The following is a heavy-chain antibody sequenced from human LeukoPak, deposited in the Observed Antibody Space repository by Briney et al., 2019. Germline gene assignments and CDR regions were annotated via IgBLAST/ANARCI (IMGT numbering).Heavy chain of an antibody. CDR2: INPNSDGT. J-gene: IGHJ4*02. Sequence: ASVKVSCKASGYTFTGYYMHWVRQAPGQGLEWMGWINPNSDGTNYAQKFQGRVTMTRDTSISTAYMELSRLRSDDTAVYYCARDRGYCTNGVCYGEYYFDYWGQGTLVTVSS. CDR3: ARDRGYCTNGVCYGEYYFDY. V-gene: IGHV1-2*02. CDR1: GYTFTGYY. D-gene: IGHD2-8*01.